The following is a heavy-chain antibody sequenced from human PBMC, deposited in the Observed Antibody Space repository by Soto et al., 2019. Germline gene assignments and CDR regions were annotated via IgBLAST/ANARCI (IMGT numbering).Heavy chain of an antibody. Sequence: PSETLSLTCTASGGSISSYYCSWIRQPPGKGLEWIGYIYYSGSTNYNPSLKSRVTISVDTSKNQFSLKLSSVTAADTAVYYCARARDYYDSSGYYPTRDWFDPWGQGTLVTV. J-gene: IGHJ5*02. CDR1: GGSISSYY. V-gene: IGHV4-59*01. CDR2: IYYSGST. CDR3: ARARDYYDSSGYYPTRDWFDP. D-gene: IGHD3-22*01.